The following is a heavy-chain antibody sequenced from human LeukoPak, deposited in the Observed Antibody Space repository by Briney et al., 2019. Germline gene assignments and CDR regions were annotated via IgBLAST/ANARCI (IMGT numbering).Heavy chain of an antibody. V-gene: IGHV3-74*01. CDR1: GGSFSGYY. J-gene: IGHJ4*02. CDR2: INNDGSTT. Sequence: ETLSLTCAVYGGSFSGYYWSWVRQAPGKGLVWVSRINNDGSTTTYADSVKGRFTISRDNAKNSLYLQMNSLRAEDTAVYYCARDAYDSSGYSGAVDYWGQGTLVTVSS. CDR3: ARDAYDSSGYSGAVDY. D-gene: IGHD3-22*01.